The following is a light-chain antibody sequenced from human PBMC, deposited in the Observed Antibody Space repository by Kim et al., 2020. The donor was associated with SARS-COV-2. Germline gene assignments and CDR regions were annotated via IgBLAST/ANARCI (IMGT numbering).Light chain of an antibody. Sequence: DIQMTQSPSTLSASVGDRVTITCRASQSISSWLAWYQQKPGKAPKLLIYKASSLEGGVPSRFSGSGSGTEFTLTISSLQPDDFATYYCQHYNSYSLTFGVGTKVDIK. CDR1: QSISSW. J-gene: IGKJ4*01. V-gene: IGKV1-5*03. CDR3: QHYNSYSLT. CDR2: KAS.